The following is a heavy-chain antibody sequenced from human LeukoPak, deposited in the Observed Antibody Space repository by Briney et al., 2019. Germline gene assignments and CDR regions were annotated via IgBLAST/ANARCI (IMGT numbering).Heavy chain of an antibody. CDR3: ARDLGGYPFFMDV. J-gene: IGHJ6*03. V-gene: IGHV4-31*03. Sequence: KPSETLSLTCTVSGGSITSGTYYWTWIRHHPGKGLEWIGYIYSSGDTQYNPSLRSRVTMSVDTSKSQFSLKLSSVTAADTAVYFCARDLGGYPFFMDVWGRGTTVIVSS. CDR1: GGSITSGTYY. D-gene: IGHD2-15*01. CDR2: IYSSGDT.